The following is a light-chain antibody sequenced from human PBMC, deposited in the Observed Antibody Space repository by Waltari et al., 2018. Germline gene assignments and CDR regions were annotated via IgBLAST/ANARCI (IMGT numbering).Light chain of an antibody. CDR1: QGFSSW. J-gene: IGKJ1*01. CDR3: QQAYSLPRT. V-gene: IGKV1-12*01. Sequence: DIQMNQSPSSVSASVRDRVTITCRTSQGFSSWLAWYQQKPGKAPKLLIYAASTLQSGVPSRFSGSGSGTHFTLTISSLQPEDIATYYCQQAYSLPRTFGQGTTVEIK. CDR2: AAS.